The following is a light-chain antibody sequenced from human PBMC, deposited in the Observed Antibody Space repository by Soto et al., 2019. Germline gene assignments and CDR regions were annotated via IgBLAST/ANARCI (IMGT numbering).Light chain of an antibody. CDR3: SSYTSSISLV. CDR1: SSDVGAYNY. Sequence: QSVLTQPASVSGSPGQSITMSCTGTSSDVGAYNYVSWYQQHPGKAPKLLIYDVTYRPSGVSNRFSGFKSGNTASLTISGLQPEDEAYYYCSSYTSSISLVFGGGTKLTVL. V-gene: IGLV2-14*03. CDR2: DVT. J-gene: IGLJ3*02.